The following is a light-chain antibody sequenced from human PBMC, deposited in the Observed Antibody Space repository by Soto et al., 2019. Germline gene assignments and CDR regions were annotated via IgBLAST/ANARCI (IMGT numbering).Light chain of an antibody. V-gene: IGKV3-15*01. J-gene: IGKJ1*01. CDR3: QHYNNWPPWT. CDR2: GAS. CDR1: QSISTN. Sequence: IVMTQSPVTMYVSSGERATLSCRASQSISTNLAWYQQKPGQAPRLLIYGASTGATGIPARFSGGGSGTEFTLTISSLQSEDFAVYYCQHYNNWPPWTFGQGTKVETK.